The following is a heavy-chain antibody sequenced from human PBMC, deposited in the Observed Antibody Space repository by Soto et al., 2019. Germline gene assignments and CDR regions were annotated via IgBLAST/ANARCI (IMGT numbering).Heavy chain of an antibody. D-gene: IGHD5-18*01. CDR2: IWYDGSKK. CDR3: ATEWRYTAMFSGFDY. CDR1: GFTFSEDA. V-gene: IGHV3-33*01. Sequence: DLVESGGGVVQPGKSLRLSCATSGFTFSEDAMHWVRQAPGKGLGWMAVIWYDGSKKHYADSVKGRYTISRDNSKNTLFLQMTSLSTEDTAVYWCATEWRYTAMFSGFDYWGQGTLVTVSS. J-gene: IGHJ4*02.